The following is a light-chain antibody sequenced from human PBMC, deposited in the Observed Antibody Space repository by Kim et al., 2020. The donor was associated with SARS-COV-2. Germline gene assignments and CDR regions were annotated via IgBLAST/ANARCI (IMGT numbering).Light chain of an antibody. CDR3: GADHGSGSNFAGV. CDR1: SGYSNYK. Sequence: CTLSSGYSNYKVDWYQQRPGKGPRFVMRVGTGGIVGSKGDGIPDRFSVLGSGLNRYLSIKNIQEEDESDYHCGADHGSGSNFAGVFGGGTQLTVL. CDR2: VGTGGIVG. J-gene: IGLJ3*02. V-gene: IGLV9-49*01.